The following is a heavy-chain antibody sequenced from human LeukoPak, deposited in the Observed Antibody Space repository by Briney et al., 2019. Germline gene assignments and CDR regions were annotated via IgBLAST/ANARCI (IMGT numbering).Heavy chain of an antibody. J-gene: IGHJ3*02. CDR1: GYTFSRYG. Sequence: ASVKVSCKASGYTFSRYGINWVRQAPGQGLEWMGWINVYNGNTNYAQKLQGRVTMTTDTSTSTAYMELRSLRSDDTAVYYCARDPGGNAFDIWGQGTMVTVSS. V-gene: IGHV1-18*01. CDR3: ARDPGGNAFDI. CDR2: INVYNGNT.